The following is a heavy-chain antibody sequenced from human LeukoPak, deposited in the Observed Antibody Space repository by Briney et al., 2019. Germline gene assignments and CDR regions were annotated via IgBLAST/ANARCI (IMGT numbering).Heavy chain of an antibody. CDR3: AKGDRVKVVVPGAETY. CDR1: GFTFSSYA. J-gene: IGHJ4*02. CDR2: ISGSGGST. V-gene: IGHV3-23*01. D-gene: IGHD2-2*01. Sequence: GSLRLSCAASGFTFSSYAMSWVRQAPGKGLEWVSAISGSGGSTYYADSVKGRFTISRDNSKNTLYLQMNSLRAEDTAVYYCAKGDRVKVVVPGAETYWGQGTLVTVSS.